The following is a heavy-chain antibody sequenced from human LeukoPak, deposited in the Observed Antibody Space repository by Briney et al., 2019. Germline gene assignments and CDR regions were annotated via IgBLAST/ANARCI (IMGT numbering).Heavy chain of an antibody. CDR1: GFTVSSNY. Sequence: GESLTLSCAASGFTVSSNYMSWVRQAPGKGLEYISVVYTGGRTYYADSVKGRFTISRDNSKNTLYLQLNSLRAEDTAVYYCARLTPRTIVTSGYFDYWGQGTLVTVSS. CDR2: VYTGGRT. J-gene: IGHJ4*02. CDR3: ARLTPRTIVTSGYFDY. V-gene: IGHV3-66*01. D-gene: IGHD4-23*01.